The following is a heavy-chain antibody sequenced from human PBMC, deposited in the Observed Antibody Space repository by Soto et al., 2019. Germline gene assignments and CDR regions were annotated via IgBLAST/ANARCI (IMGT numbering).Heavy chain of an antibody. CDR3: ASRGYGSRWPNAYMDF. D-gene: IGHD6-13*01. V-gene: IGHV3-64*01. CDR1: GFTFSNYE. J-gene: IGHJ6*03. Sequence: EAQLVESGGGLVQPGGSLRLSCAASGFTFSNYEMHWVRQAPGKGLEYVSGISNNGAHTDYAKSVKGRFTISRDNSENTLYLKMGSLRAEDLALYYCASRGYGSRWPNAYMDFWGKGPTVTVPS. CDR2: ISNNGAHT.